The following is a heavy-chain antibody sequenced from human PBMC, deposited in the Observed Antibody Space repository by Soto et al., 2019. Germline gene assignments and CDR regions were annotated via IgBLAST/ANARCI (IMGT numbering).Heavy chain of an antibody. CDR2: IYYSGST. CDR1: GGSISSYY. J-gene: IGHJ4*02. V-gene: IGHV4-59*01. CDR3: ARDRDGSYYFDY. D-gene: IGHD1-26*01. Sequence: QVQLQESGTGLVKPSETLSLTCTVSGGSISSYYWSWIRQPPGKGLEWIGYIYYSGSTNYNPSLNSRVTISVDTSKNQFSLKLSSVTAADTAVYYCARDRDGSYYFDYWGQGTLVTVSS.